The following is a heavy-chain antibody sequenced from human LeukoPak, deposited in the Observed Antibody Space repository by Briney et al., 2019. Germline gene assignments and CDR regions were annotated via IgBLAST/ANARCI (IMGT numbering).Heavy chain of an antibody. CDR2: IYWDDDK. CDR1: GFSLSTSGVA. Sequence: SGPTLVNPTQTLTLTCTFSGFSLSTSGVAVGLIRQPPGKALEWLAFIYWDDDKRISPSLKNRLTVTKDTSKNQVVLTLTNMDPADTATYYCAHRGVGAANWLDPWGQGTLVTVSS. V-gene: IGHV2-5*02. CDR3: AHRGVGAANWLDP. J-gene: IGHJ5*02. D-gene: IGHD1-26*01.